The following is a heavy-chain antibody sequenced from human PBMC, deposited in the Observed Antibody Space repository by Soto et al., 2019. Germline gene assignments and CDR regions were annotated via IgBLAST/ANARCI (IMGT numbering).Heavy chain of an antibody. V-gene: IGHV4-59*01. CDR1: GGSISNYY. Sequence: QVQLQESGPGLVKPSETLSLTCTVSGGSISNYYWSWIRQPPGKGLEWIGDIYYSGSTNYNPSLNSRVTISVDTSKHPFSLKLNSVTAADTAVYYCARVNHGNDYSYYDMDFWGKGTTVTVSS. CDR2: IYYSGST. CDR3: ARVNHGNDYSYYDMDF. J-gene: IGHJ6*03.